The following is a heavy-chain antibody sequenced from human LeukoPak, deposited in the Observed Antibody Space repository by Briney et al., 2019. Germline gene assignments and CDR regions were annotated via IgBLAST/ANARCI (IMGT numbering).Heavy chain of an antibody. D-gene: IGHD6-13*01. CDR1: GYTFTNYD. J-gene: IGHJ5*01. CDR3: ARGLFRSWKWFDS. V-gene: IGHV1-8*01. CDR2: MNPNSGNT. Sequence: ASVKVSCKASGYTFTNYDINWVRQATGQGLEWMGWMNPNSGNTGYAQKFQGRVTMTRNTSISAAYMELSSLRSEDTAVYYCARGLFRSWKWFDSWGQGTLVTVSS.